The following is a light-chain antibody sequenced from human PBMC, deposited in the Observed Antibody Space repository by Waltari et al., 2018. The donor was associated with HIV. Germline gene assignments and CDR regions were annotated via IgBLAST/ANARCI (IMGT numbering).Light chain of an antibody. Sequence: QSVLTQPPSVSGAPGQRVTISCPGSSSNIGAGYDVHWYQQLPGTAPKLLIYGNSNRPSGVPDRFSGSKSGTSASLAITGLQAEDEADYYCQSYDSSLSGQGFGGGTKLTVL. CDR1: SSNIGAGYD. V-gene: IGLV1-40*01. CDR3: QSYDSSLSGQG. CDR2: GNS. J-gene: IGLJ2*01.